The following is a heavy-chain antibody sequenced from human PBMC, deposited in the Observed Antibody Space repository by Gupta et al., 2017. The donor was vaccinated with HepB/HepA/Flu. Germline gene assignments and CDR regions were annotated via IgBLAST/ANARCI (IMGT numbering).Heavy chain of an antibody. Sequence: QVQLQESGPGLVKPSETLSLTCTVSGGSISSSSYYWGWIRQSPGKGLEWIASIYYSGTIYYNPALKRRVAMSVDTTKSQFSLKLSSVTVADTAVYYCARHGPLGGEPPDYWGQGALVSVSS. D-gene: IGHD1-26*01. J-gene: IGHJ4*02. V-gene: IGHV4-39*01. CDR3: ARHGPLGGEPPDY. CDR1: GGSISSSSYY. CDR2: IYYSGTI.